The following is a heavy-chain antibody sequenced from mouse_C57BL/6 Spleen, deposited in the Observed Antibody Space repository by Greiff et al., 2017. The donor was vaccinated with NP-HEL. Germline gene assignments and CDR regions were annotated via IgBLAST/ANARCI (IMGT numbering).Heavy chain of an antibody. CDR3: AREGVNWGYFDY. V-gene: IGHV5-4*01. J-gene: IGHJ2*01. Sequence: EVKLVESGGGLVKPGGSLKLSCAASGFTFSSYAMSWVRQTPEKRLEWVATISDGGSYTYYPDNVKGRFTISRDNAKNNLYLQMSHLKSEDTAMYYCAREGVNWGYFDYWGQGTTLTVSS. CDR1: GFTFSSYA. D-gene: IGHD4-1*01. CDR2: ISDGGSYT.